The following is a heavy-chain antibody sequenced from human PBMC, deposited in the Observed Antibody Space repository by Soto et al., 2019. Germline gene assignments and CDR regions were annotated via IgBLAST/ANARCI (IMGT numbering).Heavy chain of an antibody. D-gene: IGHD2-2*01. J-gene: IGHJ6*02. CDR1: GGTFSSYA. CDR3: ASIVVVPAAITLFYYGMDV. CDR2: IIPIFGTA. V-gene: IGHV1-69*13. Sequence: GASVKVSCKASGGTFSSYAISWVRQAPGQGLEWMGGIIPIFGTANYAQKFQGRVTITADESTSTAYMELSSLRSEDTAVYYCASIVVVPAAITLFYYGMDVCGQGTTVTVYS.